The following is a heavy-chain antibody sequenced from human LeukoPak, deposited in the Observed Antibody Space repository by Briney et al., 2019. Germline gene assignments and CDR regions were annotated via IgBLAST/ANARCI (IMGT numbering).Heavy chain of an antibody. J-gene: IGHJ4*02. CDR3: ARVAFRQWLVQGIDY. D-gene: IGHD6-19*01. V-gene: IGHV4-34*01. CDR2: INHSGST. CDR1: GGSFSGYY. Sequence: TSETLSLTCAVYGGSFSGYYWSWIRQPPGKWLEWIGEINHSGSTNYNPSLKIRVTISVDTSKNQFSLKLSSMTAADTAVYYCARVAFRQWLVQGIDYWGQGTLVTVSS.